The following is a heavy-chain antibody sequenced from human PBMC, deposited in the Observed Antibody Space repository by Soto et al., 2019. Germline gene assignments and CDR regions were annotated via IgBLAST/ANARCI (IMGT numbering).Heavy chain of an antibody. CDR1: GGTFSSYT. CDR2: VIPIFGTA. V-gene: IGHV1-69*12. Sequence: QVQLVQSGAEVKKPGSSVKVSCKASGGTFSSYTISWVRQAPGQGLEWMGGVIPIFGTANYAQMFQGRVTSTADESTRTVYMERSSLRAGDTAVYYCAGGSRHGYGDYGIDYWGQGTLVTVSS. D-gene: IGHD4-17*01. J-gene: IGHJ4*02. CDR3: AGGSRHGYGDYGIDY.